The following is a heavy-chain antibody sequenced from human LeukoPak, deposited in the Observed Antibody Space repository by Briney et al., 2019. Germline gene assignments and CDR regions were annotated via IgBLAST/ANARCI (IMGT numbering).Heavy chain of an antibody. CDR2: IKQDGSEK. J-gene: IGHJ4*02. CDR1: GFTFSSYW. V-gene: IGHV3-7*01. CDR3: ARDRYDILTGYDY. D-gene: IGHD3-9*01. Sequence: GGSLRLSCAASGFTFSSYWMSWVRQAPGKGLEWVANIKQDGSEKYYVDSVKGRFTISRDNAKNSLYLRMNSLRAEDTAVYYCARDRYDILTGYDYWGQGTLVTVSS.